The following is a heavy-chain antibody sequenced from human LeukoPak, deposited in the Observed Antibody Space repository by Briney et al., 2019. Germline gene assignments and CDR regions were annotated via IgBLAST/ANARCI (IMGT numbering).Heavy chain of an antibody. Sequence: WASVKVSCKASGYTFTSYGISWVRQATGQGLEWMGWMSPDSGYTGYAQTFQGRVTLTRNTSVSTAFMELSSLRSEDTAVYYCEIYTGYDSFWGQGTLVTVSS. D-gene: IGHD5-12*01. J-gene: IGHJ4*02. CDR3: EIYTGYDSF. CDR2: MSPDSGYT. V-gene: IGHV1-8*02. CDR1: GYTFTSYG.